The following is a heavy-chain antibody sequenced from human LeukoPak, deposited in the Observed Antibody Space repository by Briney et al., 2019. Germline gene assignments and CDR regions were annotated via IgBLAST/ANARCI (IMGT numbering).Heavy chain of an antibody. V-gene: IGHV4-34*01. CDR3: ARDLGSVGHTYAY. J-gene: IGHJ4*02. D-gene: IGHD5-18*01. CDR1: GGSFSGYC. CDR2: INHSGST. Sequence: SETLSLTCAVYGGSFSGYCWSWIRQPPGKGLEWIGEINHSGSTNYNPSLKSRVTISVDTSKNQFSLKLSSVTAADTAVYYCARDLGSVGHTYAYWGQGTLVTVSS.